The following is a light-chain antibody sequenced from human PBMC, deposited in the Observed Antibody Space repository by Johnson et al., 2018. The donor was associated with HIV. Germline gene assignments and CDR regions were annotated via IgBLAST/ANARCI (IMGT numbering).Light chain of an antibody. V-gene: IGLV1-51*02. CDR1: SSNIGNNY. CDR3: GTWDSSLCGV. Sequence: QSVLTQPPSVSAAPGQKVTISCSGSSSNIGNNYVSWYQQLPGTAPKLLIYENNKRPSGIPDRFSGSKSGTSATLGITGLQTGDEADYYCGTWDSSLCGVFGTGTKVTVL. CDR2: ENN. J-gene: IGLJ1*01.